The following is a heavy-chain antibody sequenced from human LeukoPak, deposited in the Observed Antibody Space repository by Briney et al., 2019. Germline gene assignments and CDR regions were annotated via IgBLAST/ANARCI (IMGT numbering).Heavy chain of an antibody. D-gene: IGHD1-1*01. Sequence: GGSLRLSCTASGFPFIEYSMNWVRQVPGKGLEWISYIGIDSGDTKYADSVRGRFTISADKAKNSLYLQMNSLRVEDTAVYYCARDHNYAFDNWGQGTLVSVAS. V-gene: IGHV3-21*05. CDR3: ARDHNYAFDN. CDR2: IGIDSGDT. CDR1: GFPFIEYS. J-gene: IGHJ4*02.